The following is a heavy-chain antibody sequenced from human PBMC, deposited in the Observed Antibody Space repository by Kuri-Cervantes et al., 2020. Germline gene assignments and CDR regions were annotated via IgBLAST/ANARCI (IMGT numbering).Heavy chain of an antibody. CDR2: INPNSGGT. CDR1: GGTFSSYA. V-gene: IGHV1-2*02. D-gene: IGHD6-19*01. CDR3: ARVRAVAGTPPDAFDI. J-gene: IGHJ3*02. Sequence: ASVKVSCKASGGTFSSYAISWVRQAPGQGLEWMGWINPNSGGTNYAQKFQGRFTMTRDTSISTAYMELSRLRSDDTAVYYCARVRAVAGTPPDAFDIWGQGTMVTVSS.